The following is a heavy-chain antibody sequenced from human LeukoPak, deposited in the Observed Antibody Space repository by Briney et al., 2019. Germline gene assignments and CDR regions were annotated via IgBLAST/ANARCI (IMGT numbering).Heavy chain of an antibody. CDR1: GGSISSYY. J-gene: IGHJ4*02. Sequence: PSETLSLTCTVSGGSISSYYWSWIRQPAGKGLEWIGRIYTSGSTNYNPSLKSRVTMSVDTTKNQISLKLNSVTVADTAVYYCARVEGAGWGCLEYWGQGTLVTVSS. D-gene: IGHD6-19*01. CDR2: IYTSGST. CDR3: ARVEGAGWGCLEY. V-gene: IGHV4-4*07.